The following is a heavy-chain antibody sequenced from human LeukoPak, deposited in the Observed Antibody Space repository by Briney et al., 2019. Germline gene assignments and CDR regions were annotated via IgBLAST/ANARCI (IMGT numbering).Heavy chain of an antibody. V-gene: IGHV4-31*03. Sequence: SETLSLTCTVSGGSISSGGYYWSWIRQHPGKGLEWIGYIYYSGSTYYNPSLKSRVTISVDTSKNQFSLKLSSVTAADTAVYYCARVFSRGYFDYWGQGTLVTVSS. CDR1: GGSISSGGYY. CDR2: IYYSGST. D-gene: IGHD2/OR15-2a*01. CDR3: ARVFSRGYFDY. J-gene: IGHJ4*02.